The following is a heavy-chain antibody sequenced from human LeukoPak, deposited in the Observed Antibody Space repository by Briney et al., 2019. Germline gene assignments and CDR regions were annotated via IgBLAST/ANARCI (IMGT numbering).Heavy chain of an antibody. CDR2: IKQDGNEK. CDR3: AKDGGYCSSTSCKTEYYYYYYGMDV. D-gene: IGHD2-2*01. J-gene: IGHJ6*02. Sequence: GGSLRLSCAASGFTFSSYWMSWVRQAPGKGLEWVANIKQDGNEKYYVDSVKGRFTISRDNAKNSLYLQMNSLRAEDTALYYCAKDGGYCSSTSCKTEYYYYYYGMDVWGQGTTVTVSS. CDR1: GFTFSSYW. V-gene: IGHV3-7*03.